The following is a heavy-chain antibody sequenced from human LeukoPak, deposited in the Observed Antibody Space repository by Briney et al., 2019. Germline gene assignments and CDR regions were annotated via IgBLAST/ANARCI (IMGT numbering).Heavy chain of an antibody. Sequence: SVKVSCKASGGTFSSYAISWVRQAPGQGLEWMGGIIPIFGTANYAQKFQGRVTITTDESTSTAYMELSSLRSEDTAVYYCASTPYDFWSGFEGPPHFDPWGQGALVTVSS. D-gene: IGHD3-3*01. CDR3: ASTPYDFWSGFEGPPHFDP. CDR1: GGTFSSYA. J-gene: IGHJ5*02. CDR2: IIPIFGTA. V-gene: IGHV1-69*05.